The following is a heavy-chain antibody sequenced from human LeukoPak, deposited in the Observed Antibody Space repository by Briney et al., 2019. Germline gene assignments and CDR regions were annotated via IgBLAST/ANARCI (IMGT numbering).Heavy chain of an antibody. D-gene: IGHD6-13*01. CDR1: GYTFTSYG. V-gene: IGHV1-18*01. J-gene: IGHJ4*02. CDR2: ISAYNGST. CDR3: AREIAAAGTGSFDY. Sequence: ASVKVSCKASGYTFTSYGISWVRQAPGQGLEWMGWISAYNGSTNYAQKLQGRVTMTTDTSTSTAYMELRSLRSDDTAVYYCAREIAAAGTGSFDYWGQGTLVTVSS.